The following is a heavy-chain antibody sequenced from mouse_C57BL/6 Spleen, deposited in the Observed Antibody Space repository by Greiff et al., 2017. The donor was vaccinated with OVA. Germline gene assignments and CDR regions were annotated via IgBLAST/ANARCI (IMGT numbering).Heavy chain of an antibody. V-gene: IGHV5-17*01. CDR1: GFTFSDYG. J-gene: IGHJ3*01. CDR2: ISSGSSTI. CDR3: GRNYGYDGGAWFGY. D-gene: IGHD2-2*01. Sequence: EVKLVESGGGLVKPGGSLKLSCAASGFTFSDYGMHWVRQAPEKGLEWVAYISSGSSTIYYADTVKGRFTISRDNAKNTLFLQMTSLRSEDTAIYLLGRNYGYDGGAWFGYWGQGTLVTVSA.